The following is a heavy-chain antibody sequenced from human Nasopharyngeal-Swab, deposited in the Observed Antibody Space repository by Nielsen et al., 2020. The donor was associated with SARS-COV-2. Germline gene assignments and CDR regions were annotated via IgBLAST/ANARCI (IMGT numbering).Heavy chain of an antibody. CDR1: GFIFSNYC. V-gene: IGHV3-33*01. CDR3: ARAADTTLGMG. J-gene: IGHJ4*02. Sequence: GESLKISCVASGFIFSNYCMHWVRQAPGKGLEWVAGIWYDGTNKYYADSVKGRFTVSRDNSKKTVYLQMSSLRAEDTAVYFCARAADTTLGMGWGQGTLVTVSS. CDR2: IWYDGTNK. D-gene: IGHD5-18*01.